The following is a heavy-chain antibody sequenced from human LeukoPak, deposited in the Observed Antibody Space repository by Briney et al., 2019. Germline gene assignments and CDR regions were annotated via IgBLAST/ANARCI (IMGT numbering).Heavy chain of an antibody. Sequence: ASVKVSCKVSGYTLTELSMHWVRQAPGKGLEWMGGFDPEDGETIYAQKFQGRVTVTEDTSTDTAYMELSSLRSEDTAVYYCATDVYRSIFDYWGQGTLVTVSS. CDR2: FDPEDGET. V-gene: IGHV1-24*01. D-gene: IGHD1-26*01. J-gene: IGHJ4*02. CDR3: ATDVYRSIFDY. CDR1: GYTLTELS.